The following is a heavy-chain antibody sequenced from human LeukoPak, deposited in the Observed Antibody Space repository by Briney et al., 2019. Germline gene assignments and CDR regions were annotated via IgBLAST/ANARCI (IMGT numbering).Heavy chain of an antibody. CDR2: IRNDGSNK. CDR1: GFTFSSYG. J-gene: IGHJ5*02. Sequence: PGGSLRLSCAASGFTFSSYGMHWVRQAPGKGLEWVAFIRNDGSNKYYADSVKGRFTISRDNSKNTLYLQMNSLRAEDTAVYYCAKPWFDPWGQGTLVTVSS. V-gene: IGHV3-30*02. CDR3: AKPWFDP.